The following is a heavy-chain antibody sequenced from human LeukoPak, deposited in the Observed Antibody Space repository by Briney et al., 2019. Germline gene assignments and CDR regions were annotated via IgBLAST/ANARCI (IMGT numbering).Heavy chain of an antibody. J-gene: IGHJ4*02. V-gene: IGHV1-69*05. Sequence: ASVKVSCKASGGTFSSYAISWVRQAPGQGLEWIGGIIPIFGTANYAQKFQGRVTITTDESTSTAYMELSSLRSEDTAVYYCARDYLGMSSSSWYRYFDYWGQGTLVTVSS. CDR1: GGTFSSYA. D-gene: IGHD6-13*01. CDR2: IIPIFGTA. CDR3: ARDYLGMSSSSWYRYFDY.